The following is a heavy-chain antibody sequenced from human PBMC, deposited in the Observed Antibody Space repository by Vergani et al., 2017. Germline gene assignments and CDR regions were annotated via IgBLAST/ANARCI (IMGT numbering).Heavy chain of an antibody. Sequence: EVELVESGGGLVQPGGSLRLSCAASGFTFNEYWMHWARQVRGKGLVWVSGMNCDGDTISYADSVKGRFTISRDNAKNTLFLQMNSLRAEDTAVYYCARARKFRFGVVWENWFDPWGQGTLVTVSS. CDR3: ARARKFRFGVVWENWFDP. V-gene: IGHV3-74*01. D-gene: IGHD3-3*01. CDR2: MNCDGDTI. CDR1: GFTFNEYW. J-gene: IGHJ5*02.